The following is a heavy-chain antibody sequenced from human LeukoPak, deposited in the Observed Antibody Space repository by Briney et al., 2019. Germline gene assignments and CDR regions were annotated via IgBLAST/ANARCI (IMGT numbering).Heavy chain of an antibody. Sequence: SETLSLTCTVSGGSISGSSYYWGWIRQPPGKGLEWIGYIYYSGSTYYNPSLKSRVTISVDTSKNQFSLKLSSVTAADTAVYYCARDRSGSSPYFDYWGQGTLVTVSS. J-gene: IGHJ4*02. V-gene: IGHV4-30-4*08. CDR2: IYYSGST. CDR1: GGSISGSSYY. D-gene: IGHD1-26*01. CDR3: ARDRSGSSPYFDY.